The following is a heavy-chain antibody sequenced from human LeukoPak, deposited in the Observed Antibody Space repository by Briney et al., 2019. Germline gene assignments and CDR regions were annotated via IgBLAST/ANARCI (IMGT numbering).Heavy chain of an antibody. CDR3: ARDMMITFGGVIVINNSAFDI. D-gene: IGHD3-16*02. J-gene: IGHJ3*02. CDR1: GFTFSNYA. V-gene: IGHV3-23*01. Sequence: PGGSLRLSCVGSGFTFSNYAINWVRQAPGKGLEWVSGIGGGGGDTYYADSVKGRFTISRDDSKKTVYLEMSSLRAEDTAVYYCARDMMITFGGVIVINNSAFDIWGQGTMVTVSS. CDR2: IGGGGGDT.